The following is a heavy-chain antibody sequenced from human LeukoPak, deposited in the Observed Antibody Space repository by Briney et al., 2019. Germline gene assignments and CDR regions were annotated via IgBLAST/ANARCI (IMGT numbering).Heavy chain of an antibody. CDR2: IYYSGST. CDR3: ARRHRFRLRGAFDI. Sequence: SETLSLTCTVSGGSISSYYWSWIRQPPGKGLEWIGYIYYSGSTNYNPSLKSRVTISVDTSKNQFSLKLSSVTAADTAVYYCARRHRFRLRGAFDIWGQGTMVTVSS. CDR1: GGSISSYY. V-gene: IGHV4-59*12. J-gene: IGHJ3*02. D-gene: IGHD1-14*01.